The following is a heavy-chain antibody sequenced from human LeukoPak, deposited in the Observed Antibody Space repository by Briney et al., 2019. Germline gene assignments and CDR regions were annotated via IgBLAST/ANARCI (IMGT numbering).Heavy chain of an antibody. CDR2: ISSSSSTI. CDR3: ARGEIQLRYFDRLLSPTLDY. V-gene: IGHV3-48*01. J-gene: IGHJ4*02. CDR1: GFTFSSYS. D-gene: IGHD3-9*01. Sequence: GGSLRLSCAASGFTFSSYSMNWVRQAPGKGLEWVSYISSSSSTIYYADSVKGRFTISRDNAKNSLYLQMNSLRAEDTAVYYCARGEIQLRYFDRLLSPTLDYWGQGTLVTVSS.